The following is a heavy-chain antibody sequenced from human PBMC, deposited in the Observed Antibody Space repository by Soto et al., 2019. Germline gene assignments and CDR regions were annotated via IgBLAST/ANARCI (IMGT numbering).Heavy chain of an antibody. V-gene: IGHV3-53*01. CDR2: IFTTGIT. D-gene: IGHD5-18*01. Sequence: GGSLRLSCAASGFAVSGFYMNWVRQAPGKGLEWVSVIFTTGITYYADSVKGRFTISRDDSTNTLYLQMNSLRAEDTAVYYCARERYSYGFDYWGQGTVVTVSS. CDR1: GFAVSGFY. CDR3: ARERYSYGFDY. J-gene: IGHJ4*02.